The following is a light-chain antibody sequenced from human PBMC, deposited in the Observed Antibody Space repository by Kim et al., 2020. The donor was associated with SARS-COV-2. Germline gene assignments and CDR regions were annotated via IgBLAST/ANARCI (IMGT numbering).Light chain of an antibody. CDR1: SGSIASNY. V-gene: IGLV6-57*01. J-gene: IGLJ3*02. CDR3: HSYDRTNPV. CDR2: EDY. Sequence: NFMLTQPHSVSESPGKTVTISCTRSSGSIASNYVQWYQQRPGSSPTTVIYEDYQRPSGVPDRFSGSIDSSSNSASLNISGLKTEDEADYYCHSYDRTNPVFGGGTQLTVL.